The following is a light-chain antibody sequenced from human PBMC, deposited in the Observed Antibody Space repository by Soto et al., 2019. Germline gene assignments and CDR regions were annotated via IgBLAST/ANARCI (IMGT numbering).Light chain of an antibody. CDR1: QSISTS. Sequence: ERVMTQSPATLSVSPGESATHSRRASQSISTSLAWYPHKPAQAPRLLIHGASTRATDSSARFSGSGSGTEFTLTISSLQSDDFAIYYCQQYEDWWTFGQGTKVDIK. CDR2: GAS. V-gene: IGKV3-15*01. J-gene: IGKJ1*01. CDR3: QQYEDWWT.